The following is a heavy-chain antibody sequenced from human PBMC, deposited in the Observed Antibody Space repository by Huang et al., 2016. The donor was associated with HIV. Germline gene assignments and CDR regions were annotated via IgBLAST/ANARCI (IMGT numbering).Heavy chain of an antibody. Sequence: QVQLQESGPGLVKPSETLSLTCTVSGGSMSSYYWSWIRQPPGKGLDWIGYIYYSGSTNYNPSLKSRVTISVDTSKTQFSLRLSSVTAADTAVYYCASASIAARRWFDPWGQGSLVTVSS. D-gene: IGHD6-6*01. CDR3: ASASIAARRWFDP. J-gene: IGHJ5*02. CDR2: IYYSGST. CDR1: GGSMSSYY. V-gene: IGHV4-59*01.